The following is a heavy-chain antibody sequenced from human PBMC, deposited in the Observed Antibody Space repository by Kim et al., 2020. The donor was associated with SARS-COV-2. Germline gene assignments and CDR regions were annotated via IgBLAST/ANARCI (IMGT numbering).Heavy chain of an antibody. V-gene: IGHV4-4*07. CDR1: GGSTSGYW. CDR2: MQSNGDS. CDR3: ARITGFPIENTNNWY. Sequence: SETLSLTCTVSGGSTSGYWWNWIRQSAGKGLEWIGRMQSNGDSDYNPALRGRVTMSLDTSRHQFSLNLTSVTAADTAVYYCARITGFPIENTNNWY. J-gene: IGHJ2*01. D-gene: IGHD2-8*02.